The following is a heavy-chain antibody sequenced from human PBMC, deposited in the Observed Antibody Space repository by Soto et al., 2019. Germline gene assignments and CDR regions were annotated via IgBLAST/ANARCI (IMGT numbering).Heavy chain of an antibody. CDR3: ARDHYYDSSGYYFYYYYGMDV. J-gene: IGHJ6*02. CDR2: INPSGGST. V-gene: IGHV1-46*01. D-gene: IGHD3-22*01. CDR1: GYTFTSYY. Sequence: ASVKVSCKASGYTFTSYYMHWVRQAPGQGLEWMGIINPSGGSTSYAQKFQGRVTMTRDTSTSTVYMELSSLRSEDTAVYYCARDHYYDSSGYYFYYYYGMDVWGQGTTVTVSS.